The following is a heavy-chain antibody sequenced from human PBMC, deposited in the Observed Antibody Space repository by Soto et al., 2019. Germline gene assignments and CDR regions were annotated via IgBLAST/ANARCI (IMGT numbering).Heavy chain of an antibody. Sequence: SETLSLTCAVSGGSISSSNWWSWVRQPPGKGLEWIGEIYHSGSTNYNPSLKSRVTISVDKSKNQFSLKLSSVTAADTAVYYCARLDSSGYYFNGGWFDPWGQGTLVTVSS. CDR3: ARLDSSGYYFNGGWFDP. CDR2: IYHSGST. D-gene: IGHD3-22*01. CDR1: GGSISSSNW. V-gene: IGHV4-4*02. J-gene: IGHJ5*02.